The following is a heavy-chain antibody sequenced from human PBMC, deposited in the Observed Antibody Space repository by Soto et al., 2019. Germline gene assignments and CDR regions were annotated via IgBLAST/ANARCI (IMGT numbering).Heavy chain of an antibody. CDR2: IYYSGST. D-gene: IGHD1-26*01. CDR3: ARDSGIVGAWDY. V-gene: IGHV4-59*01. Sequence: QVQLQESGPGLVKPSETLSLTCTVSGGSISSYYWSWIRQPPGKGLEWIGYIYYSGSTNYNPSLKSRVTISVDTSKNQFSLKLSSVTAADTAVYYCARDSGIVGAWDYWGQGTLVIVSS. J-gene: IGHJ4*02. CDR1: GGSISSYY.